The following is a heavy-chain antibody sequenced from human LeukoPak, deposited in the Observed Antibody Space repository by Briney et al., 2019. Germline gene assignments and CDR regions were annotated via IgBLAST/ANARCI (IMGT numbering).Heavy chain of an antibody. D-gene: IGHD3-10*01. CDR1: GGSISSGDYY. J-gene: IGHJ5*02. Sequence: PSETLSLTCTVSGGSISSGDYYWSWIRQPPGKGLEWIGYIYYSGSPYYNPSLESRVTISLDTSKNELSLKLSSVTAADTAVYYCARGGRFGELRWWFDPWGQGTLVTVSS. CDR3: ARGGRFGELRWWFDP. V-gene: IGHV4-30-4*01. CDR2: IYYSGSP.